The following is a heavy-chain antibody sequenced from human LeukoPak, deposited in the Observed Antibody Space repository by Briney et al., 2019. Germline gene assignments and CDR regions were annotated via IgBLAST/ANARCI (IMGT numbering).Heavy chain of an antibody. CDR1: GFTFSSYS. J-gene: IGHJ4*02. Sequence: GGSLRLSCAASGFTFSSYSMNWVRQAPGKGLEWVSAISGSGGSTYYADSVKGRFTISRDNSKNTLYLQMNSLRAEDTAVYYCAIDRLRWLGGFDYWGQGTLVTVSS. CDR3: AIDRLRWLGGFDY. CDR2: ISGSGGST. D-gene: IGHD5-12*01. V-gene: IGHV3-23*01.